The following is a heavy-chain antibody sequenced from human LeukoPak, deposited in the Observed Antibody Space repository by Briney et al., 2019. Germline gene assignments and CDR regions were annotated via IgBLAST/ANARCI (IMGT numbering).Heavy chain of an antibody. CDR2: IKQDGSEK. D-gene: IGHD6-19*01. J-gene: IGHJ3*02. V-gene: IGHV3-7*01. CDR1: GFTVSSNY. Sequence: GGSLRLSCAASGFTVSSNYMSWVRQAPGKGLEWVANIKQDGSEKYSVDSVKGRFTISRDNAKNSLYLQMNSLRAEDTAVYYCAREQWLESDAFDIWGQGTMVTVSS. CDR3: AREQWLESDAFDI.